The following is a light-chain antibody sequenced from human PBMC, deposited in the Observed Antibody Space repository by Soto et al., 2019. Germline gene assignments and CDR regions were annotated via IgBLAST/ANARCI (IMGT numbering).Light chain of an antibody. CDR1: QTINKY. CDR2: TTS. V-gene: IGKV1-39*01. J-gene: IGKJ5*01. Sequence: DIQMTQSPSSLAASVGDRVTITCRASQTINKYLNWYQQTSGKAPKLLIYTTSRLGGGVPSRFSGSGSGTDFTLTINSLQPEDFATYYCQQSYFTPITFGQGTRLENK. CDR3: QQSYFTPIT.